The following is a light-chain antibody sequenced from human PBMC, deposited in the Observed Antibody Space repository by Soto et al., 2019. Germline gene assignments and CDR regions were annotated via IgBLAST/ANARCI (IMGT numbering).Light chain of an antibody. V-gene: IGKV3-11*01. CDR1: QSIGGY. J-gene: IGKJ4*01. Sequence: EVVLTQSPATLSLSPGERATLSCRASQSIGGYLAWYRQKPGQAPSLLVYDASNRATGIPARFSGSGSGTDFTLTISSLEPEDFAIYFCQQRYSWPLTFGGGTKVEI. CDR2: DAS. CDR3: QQRYSWPLT.